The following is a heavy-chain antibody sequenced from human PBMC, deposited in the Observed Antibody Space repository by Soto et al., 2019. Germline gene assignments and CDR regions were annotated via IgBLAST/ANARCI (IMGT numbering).Heavy chain of an antibody. D-gene: IGHD1-1*01. CDR1: GFTFSSYT. J-gene: IGHJ4*02. Sequence: PAESLTLTCPAPGFTFSSYTMSWVRQAPGKGLEWVADISSNGSSNFYAAPVKRRFITSKDTSKTTLLLQMNSLRAEDTALYYCAKAGSAGSFYGYWVQGTLVT. CDR2: ISSNGSSN. CDR3: AKAGSAGSFYGY. V-gene: IGHV3-23*01.